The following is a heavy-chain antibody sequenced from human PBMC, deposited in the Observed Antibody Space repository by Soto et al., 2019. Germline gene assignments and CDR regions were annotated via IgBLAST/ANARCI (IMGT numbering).Heavy chain of an antibody. D-gene: IGHD6-13*01. Sequence: QVQLVQSGAEVKKPGSSVKVSCKASGGTFSSYAISWVRHAPGQGLEWMGGIIPIFGTANYAQKFQGRVTIPAEESRTTANMERSSLRSEDTAVYYGGRGRNIAAGDCDAFDIWGQGTMVTVSS. J-gene: IGHJ3*02. V-gene: IGHV1-69*12. CDR3: GRGRNIAAGDCDAFDI. CDR1: GGTFSSYA. CDR2: IIPIFGTA.